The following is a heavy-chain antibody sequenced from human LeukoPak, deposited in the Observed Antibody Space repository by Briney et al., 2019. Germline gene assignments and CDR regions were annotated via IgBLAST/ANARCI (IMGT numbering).Heavy chain of an antibody. J-gene: IGHJ4*02. D-gene: IGHD6-6*01. CDR2: IYYSGTT. CDR1: GCSISSYY. V-gene: IGHV4-59*08. Sequence: SETLSLTCTVSGCSISSYYWSWIRQPPGQGLEWIGYIYYSGTTNYNPSLKSRVTISVDTSKNQFSLKLSSVTAADTAVYYCARHGLRAVSSFEYWGQGTLVTVSS. CDR3: ARHGLRAVSSFEY.